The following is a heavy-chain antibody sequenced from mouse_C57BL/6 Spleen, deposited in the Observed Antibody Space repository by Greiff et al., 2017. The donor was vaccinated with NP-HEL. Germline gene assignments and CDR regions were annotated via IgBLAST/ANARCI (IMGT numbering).Heavy chain of an antibody. CDR2: IDPEDGET. CDR1: GFNIKDYY. Sequence: VHVKQSGAELVKPGASVKLSCTASGFNIKDYYMHWVKQRTEQGLEWIGRIDPEDGETKYAPKFQGKATITADTSSNTAYLQLSSLTSEDTAVYYCARSYYDGSSYWYFDVWGTGTTVTVSS. D-gene: IGHD1-1*01. CDR3: ARSYYDGSSYWYFDV. V-gene: IGHV14-2*01. J-gene: IGHJ1*03.